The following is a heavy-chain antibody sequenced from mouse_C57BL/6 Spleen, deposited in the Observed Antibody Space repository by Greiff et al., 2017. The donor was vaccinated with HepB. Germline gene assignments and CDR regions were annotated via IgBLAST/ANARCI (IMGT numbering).Heavy chain of an antibody. D-gene: IGHD4-1*01. Sequence: EVKLVESGGGLVKPGGSLKLSCAASGFTFSSYAMSWVRQTLEKRLEWVATISDGGSYTYYPDNVKGRFTISRDNAKNNLYLQMSHLKSEDTAMYYCARETGTIDYWGQGTTLTVSS. CDR1: GFTFSSYA. J-gene: IGHJ2*01. CDR3: ARETGTIDY. V-gene: IGHV5-4*01. CDR2: ISDGGSYT.